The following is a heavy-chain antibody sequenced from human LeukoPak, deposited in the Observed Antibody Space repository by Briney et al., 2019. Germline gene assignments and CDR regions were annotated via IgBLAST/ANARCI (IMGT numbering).Heavy chain of an antibody. CDR3: ARDLMGATHYFQH. D-gene: IGHD1-26*01. CDR2: ISSGGSNK. Sequence: GGSLRPSCAASGFSFSDYYMSWIRQAPGKGLEWISHISSGGSNKYYADSVKGRFTISRDNAKNSLYLQMNSLRAEDTAVYYCARDLMGATHYFQHWGQGTLVTVSS. CDR1: GFSFSDYY. V-gene: IGHV3-11*04. J-gene: IGHJ1*01.